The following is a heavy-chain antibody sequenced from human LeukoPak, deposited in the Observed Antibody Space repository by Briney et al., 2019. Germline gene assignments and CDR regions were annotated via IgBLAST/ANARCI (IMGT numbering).Heavy chain of an antibody. J-gene: IGHJ4*02. V-gene: IGHV3-20*04. CDR1: GFTFDDYG. CDR3: AKGFQWLEN. D-gene: IGHD6-19*01. CDR2: INWNGGST. Sequence: PGGSLRPSCAASGFTFDDYGMSWVRQAPGKGLEWVSGINWNGGSTGYADSVKGRFTISRDNAKNSLYLQMDSPRVEDTAVYYCAKGFQWLENWGQGTLVTVSS.